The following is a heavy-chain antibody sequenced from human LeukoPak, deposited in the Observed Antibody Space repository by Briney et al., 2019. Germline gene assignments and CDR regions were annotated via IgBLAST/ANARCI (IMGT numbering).Heavy chain of an antibody. CDR3: ARVCREYYFDY. CDR1: GGSISSYY. Sequence: SETLSLTCTVSGGSISSYYWSWIRQPPGKGLEWIGYIYYSGSTNYNPSLKSRVTISVDTSKNQFSLKLSSVTAADTAVYYCARVCREYYFDYWGQGTLVTVSS. D-gene: IGHD3-10*01. J-gene: IGHJ4*02. V-gene: IGHV4-59*01. CDR2: IYYSGST.